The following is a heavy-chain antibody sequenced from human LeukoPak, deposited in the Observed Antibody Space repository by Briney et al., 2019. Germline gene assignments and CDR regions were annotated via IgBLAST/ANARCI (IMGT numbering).Heavy chain of an antibody. CDR3: ARDGGYTVTTRRAQGDAFDI. V-gene: IGHV3-30-3*01. D-gene: IGHD4-17*01. CDR2: ISYDGSNK. J-gene: IGHJ3*02. Sequence: GGSLRLSCAASGFTFSSYAMHWVRQAPGKGLEWVAVISYDGSNKYYADSVKGRFTISRDNSKNTLYLQMNSLRAEDTAVYYCARDGGYTVTTRRAQGDAFDIWGQGTMVTVSS. CDR1: GFTFSSYA.